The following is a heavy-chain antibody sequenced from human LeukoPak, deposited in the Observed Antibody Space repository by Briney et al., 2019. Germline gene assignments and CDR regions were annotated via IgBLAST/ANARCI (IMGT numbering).Heavy chain of an antibody. J-gene: IGHJ4*02. Sequence: GGSLRLSCAASGFTFSNYAMSWVRQAPGKGLEWVANIKQDGSEKYYVDSVKGRFTISRDNAKNSLYLQMNSLRAEDTAVYYCAREVDYDSGSFDYWGQGTLVTVSS. CDR1: GFTFSNYA. CDR3: AREVDYDSGSFDY. V-gene: IGHV3-7*05. CDR2: IKQDGSEK. D-gene: IGHD3-10*01.